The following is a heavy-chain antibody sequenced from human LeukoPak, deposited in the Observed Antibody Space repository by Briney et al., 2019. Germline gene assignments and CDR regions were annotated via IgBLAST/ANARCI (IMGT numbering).Heavy chain of an antibody. Sequence: GGSLRLSCAASGFTFSSYSMNWVRQAPGKGLEWVSSISSSSSYIYYADSVKGRFTISRDNAMNSLYLQMNSLRAEDTAVYYCARDERLGYCSGGSCYVDAFDIWGQGTMVTVSS. CDR1: GFTFSSYS. CDR2: ISSSSSYI. J-gene: IGHJ3*02. D-gene: IGHD2-15*01. V-gene: IGHV3-21*01. CDR3: ARDERLGYCSGGSCYVDAFDI.